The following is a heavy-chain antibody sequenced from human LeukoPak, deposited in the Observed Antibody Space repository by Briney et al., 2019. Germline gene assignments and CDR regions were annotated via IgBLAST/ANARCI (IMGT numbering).Heavy chain of an antibody. J-gene: IGHJ3*02. CDR3: AREGFDWLLSLDVFDI. Sequence: SETLSLTCTVSGGSISSSSYYWGWIRQPPGKGLEWIGSIYYSGSTYYNPSFKSRVTISVDTSKNQFSLKLSSVTAADTAVYYCAREGFDWLLSLDVFDIWGQGTMVTVSS. D-gene: IGHD3-9*01. CDR2: IYYSGST. V-gene: IGHV4-39*02. CDR1: GGSISSSSYY.